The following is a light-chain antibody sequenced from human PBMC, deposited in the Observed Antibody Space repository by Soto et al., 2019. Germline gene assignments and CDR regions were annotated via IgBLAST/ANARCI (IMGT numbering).Light chain of an antibody. CDR2: GAS. CDR1: QSVSSSY. V-gene: IGKV3-20*01. Sequence: EIVLTQSXGTLSLSPGERATLSCRASQSVSSSYFAWYQQRFGQAPRLLIYGASSRATGIPDRXXXXXXXXXXXXXISRLEPEDFAVYYCQQYGSSSWTFGQGTKVEIK. CDR3: QQYGSSSWT. J-gene: IGKJ1*01.